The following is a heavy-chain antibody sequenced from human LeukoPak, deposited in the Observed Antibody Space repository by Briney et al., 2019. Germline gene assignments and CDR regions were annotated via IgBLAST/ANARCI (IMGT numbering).Heavy chain of an antibody. D-gene: IGHD3-22*01. CDR3: ARAIVEDSSGYYVGDAFDI. CDR2: IYHSGST. CDR1: GGSISSGGYS. V-gene: IGHV4-30-2*01. Sequence: SQTLYLTCAVSGGSISSGGYSWSWIRQPPGKGLEWIGYIYHSGSTYYNPSLKSRVTISVDRSKNQFSLKLSSVTAADTAVYYCARAIVEDSSGYYVGDAFDIWGQGTMVTVSS. J-gene: IGHJ3*02.